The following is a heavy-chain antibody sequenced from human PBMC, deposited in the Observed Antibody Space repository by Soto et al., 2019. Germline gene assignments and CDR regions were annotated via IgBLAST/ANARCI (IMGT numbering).Heavy chain of an antibody. Sequence: QAQLVQSGAEVKKPGASVKVACTASEDIFNNFGITWVRQAPGQGLEWLGWVSYYNGNTNYAHRLQGRVFITTDTATCTDYLKLRSLTFNDTAVYYCARDLSRFCSGGSCPFSMWGQGTQVIVSS. J-gene: IGHJ4*02. V-gene: IGHV1-18*01. CDR3: ARDLSRFCSGGSCPFSM. CDR2: VSYYNGNT. CDR1: EDIFNNFG. D-gene: IGHD2-15*01.